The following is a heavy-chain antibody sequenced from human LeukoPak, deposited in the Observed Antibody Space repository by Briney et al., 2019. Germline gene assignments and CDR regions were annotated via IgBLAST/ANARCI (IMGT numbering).Heavy chain of an antibody. Sequence: PSETLSLTCTVSGGSFSSYYWSWIRQPPGKGLEWMGYIYYSGSTNYNPSLKSRVTISVDTSKNQFSLKLSSVTAADTAVYYCASTPRQQWLVWGWFDPWGQGTLVTVSS. D-gene: IGHD6-19*01. J-gene: IGHJ5*02. CDR2: IYYSGST. CDR1: GGSFSSYY. CDR3: ASTPRQQWLVWGWFDP. V-gene: IGHV4-59*01.